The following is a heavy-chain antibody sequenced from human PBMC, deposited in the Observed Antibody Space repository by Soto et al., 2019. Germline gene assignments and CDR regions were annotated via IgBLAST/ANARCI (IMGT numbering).Heavy chain of an antibody. V-gene: IGHV1-2*06. D-gene: IGHD1-26*01. Sequence: ASVKVSCKTSGYIFTGYFIHWVRQTPGQGLQWMGRITPNSGDTKYGQTFQGRVTFTRDTSTSTAYMELSGLRSDDTALYYCVRWGFGFNSFEFLGQRTLVTVSS. CDR2: ITPNSGDT. CDR1: GYIFTGYF. CDR3: VRWGFGFNSFEF. J-gene: IGHJ4*03.